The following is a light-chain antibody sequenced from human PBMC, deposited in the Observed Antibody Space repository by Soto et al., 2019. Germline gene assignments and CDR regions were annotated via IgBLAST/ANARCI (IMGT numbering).Light chain of an antibody. CDR1: SSDVGTHGY. CDR3: CSYAGGTTSYVV. J-gene: IGLJ2*01. CDR2: EGI. V-gene: IGLV2-23*01. Sequence: QSALTQPPSASGSPGQSVTISCTGTSSDVGTHGYVSWYQQHAGKAPKLMIYEGIKRPSGVSNRFSASKSDNTASLTISGLQAEDESDYYCCSYAGGTTSYVVFGRGTKLTVL.